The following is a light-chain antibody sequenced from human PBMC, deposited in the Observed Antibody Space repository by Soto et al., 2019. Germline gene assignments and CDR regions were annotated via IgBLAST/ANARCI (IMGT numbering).Light chain of an antibody. J-gene: IGKJ5*01. Sequence: EIVLTQSPATLSLSPGERATLSCRASQSVSSYLAWYQQKPGQAPRLLIYDASNRATGIPARFSGGGSGTDFTLTISSLEPEDFAVYYRQQRSNWPTFGQGTRLEIK. CDR2: DAS. V-gene: IGKV3-11*01. CDR1: QSVSSY. CDR3: QQRSNWPT.